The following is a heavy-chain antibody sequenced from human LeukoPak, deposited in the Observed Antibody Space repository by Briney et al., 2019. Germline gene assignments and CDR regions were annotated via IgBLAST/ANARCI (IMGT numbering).Heavy chain of an antibody. J-gene: IGHJ3*02. CDR1: GFTFSSYS. CDR2: ISSSSSTI. CDR3: ARLPFCSGGSCYDAFDI. V-gene: IGHV3-48*04. Sequence: GGSLRLSCAASGFTFSSYSMNWVRQAPGKGLEWVSYISSSSSTIYYADSVKGRFTISRDNAKNSLYLQMNSLRAEDTAVYYCARLPFCSGGSCYDAFDIWGQGTMVTVSS. D-gene: IGHD2-15*01.